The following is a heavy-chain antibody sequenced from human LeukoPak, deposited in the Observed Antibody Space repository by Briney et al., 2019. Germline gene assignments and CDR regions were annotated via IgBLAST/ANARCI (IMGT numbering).Heavy chain of an antibody. Sequence: GGSLRLSCVASGFTFNRYGMHWVRQAPGRGLEWVAFVQYDGSIKLYGDSVKGRFTISRDNSEGTLYLQMNSLRPEDTAVYYCARGPSFSYYYDSSWFDPWGQGTLVTVSS. CDR1: GFTFNRYG. CDR3: ARGPSFSYYYDSSWFDP. V-gene: IGHV3-30*02. D-gene: IGHD3-22*01. J-gene: IGHJ5*02. CDR2: VQYDGSIK.